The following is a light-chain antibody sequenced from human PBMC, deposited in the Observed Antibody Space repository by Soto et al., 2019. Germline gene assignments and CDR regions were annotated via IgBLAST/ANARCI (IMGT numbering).Light chain of an antibody. CDR1: QSISSW. CDR3: QQYNTFSP. CDR2: DVS. J-gene: IGKJ1*01. V-gene: IGKV1-5*01. Sequence: IQMTQSPSSLSASVGDRVTITCRASQSISSWLAWYQQKPGKAPKLLIYDVSSLESGVPSRFSGSGSGTDFTLTISSLQPDDFATYYCQQYNTFSPFGQGTKVDIK.